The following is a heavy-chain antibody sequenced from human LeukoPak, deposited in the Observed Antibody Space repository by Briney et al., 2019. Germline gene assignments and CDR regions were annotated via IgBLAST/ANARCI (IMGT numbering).Heavy chain of an antibody. J-gene: IGHJ4*02. Sequence: GGSLRLSCAASGFTFSKYAMHWVRQAPGKGLEWVAVVSFHGSNKYYPDSVKGRFTISRDNSKNSLYLQMNSLRAEDTAVYYCARGTMFPYYFDYWGQGSLVTVSS. CDR3: ARGTMFPYYFDY. V-gene: IGHV3-30*07. D-gene: IGHD3-10*02. CDR2: VSFHGSNK. CDR1: GFTFSKYA.